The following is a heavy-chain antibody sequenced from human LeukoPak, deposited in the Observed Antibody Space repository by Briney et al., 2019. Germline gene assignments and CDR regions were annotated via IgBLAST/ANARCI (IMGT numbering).Heavy chain of an antibody. CDR1: GYTFTGYY. D-gene: IGHD6-13*01. CDR2: INPNSGGT. CDR3: ARDRRGGSSWFYYYYYMDV. J-gene: IGHJ6*03. V-gene: IGHV1-2*02. Sequence: ASVKVSCKASGYTFTGYYMHWVRQAPGQGLEWMGWINPNSGGTNYAQKFQGRVTLTRDTSISTAYMELSRLRSDDTAVYYCARDRRGGSSWFYYYYYMDVWGKGTTVTISS.